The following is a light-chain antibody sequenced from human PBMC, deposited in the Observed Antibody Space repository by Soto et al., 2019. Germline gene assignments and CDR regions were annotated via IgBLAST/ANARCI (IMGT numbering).Light chain of an antibody. Sequence: DIQVTQSPSSLSASVGDRVTITCRASQGIDNFLAWIQQRPGKAPRSLIYAASNLHRGVPSKFSASGSGTDFTLTISSLQPEDFATYYCQQYRTYPFTVGPGTKV. V-gene: IGKV1-16*02. CDR3: QQYRTYPFT. CDR1: QGIDNF. J-gene: IGKJ3*01. CDR2: AAS.